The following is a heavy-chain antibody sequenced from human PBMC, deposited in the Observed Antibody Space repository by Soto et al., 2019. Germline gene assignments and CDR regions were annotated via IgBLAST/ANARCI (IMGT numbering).Heavy chain of an antibody. V-gene: IGHV1-18*04. J-gene: IGHJ3*02. D-gene: IGHD5-12*01. CDR2: ISAYNGNT. CDR1: GYTFTSYG. Sequence: QVQLVQSGAEVKKPGASVKVSCKASGYTFTSYGISWVRQAPGQGLEWMGWISAYNGNTNYAQKLQGRVTMTTDTPPSTAYMELRSLRSDDTAVYYCARDLRRWLQGKDAFDIWGQGTMVTVSS. CDR3: ARDLRRWLQGKDAFDI.